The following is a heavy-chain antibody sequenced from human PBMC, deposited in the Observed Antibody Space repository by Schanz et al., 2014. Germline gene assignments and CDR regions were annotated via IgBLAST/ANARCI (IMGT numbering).Heavy chain of an antibody. CDR3: AGGKTTGLAY. V-gene: IGHV3-7*01. D-gene: IGHD4-4*01. CDR1: GLTFTSNV. Sequence: QLVESGGDVVQPGGSLRLSCSVSGLTFTSNVIHWVRQAPGKGLEWVANINQDGSDKSYVDSVKGRFTISRDVAKNTLYLQMFSLRAEDMGVYYCAGGKTTGLAYWGQGTQVAVSS. J-gene: IGHJ4*02. CDR2: INQDGSDK.